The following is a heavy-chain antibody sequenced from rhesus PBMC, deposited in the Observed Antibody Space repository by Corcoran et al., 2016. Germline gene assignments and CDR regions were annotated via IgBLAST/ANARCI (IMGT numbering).Heavy chain of an antibody. CDR3: ARQRTAAAGHDY. J-gene: IGHJ4*01. CDR1: GCSISGGYG. V-gene: IGHV4-127*01. Sequence: QVQLQESGPGLVKPSETLSLTCAVSGCSISGGYGWRWIRQPPGKGLEWIGHIFGSIGSTYYNPSLKSRVNSSRDTAKNQFSLKLISVTAADTDVYYCARQRTAAAGHDYWGQGVLVTVSS. CDR2: IFGSIGST. D-gene: IGHD6-25*01.